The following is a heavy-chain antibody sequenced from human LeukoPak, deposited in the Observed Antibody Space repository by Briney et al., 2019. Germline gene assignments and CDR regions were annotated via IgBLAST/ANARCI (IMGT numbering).Heavy chain of an antibody. CDR1: GGSISSSSYY. Sequence: SETLSLTCTVSGGSISSSSYYWGWLRQPPGNGLEWIGSIYYSGSTYYNPSLKSPVTISVDTSKDQFSLTLSSVTATDTAAYYWARQPLGRPGYFDYWGQGTLVTVSS. D-gene: IGHD7-27*01. CDR2: IYYSGST. V-gene: IGHV4-39*01. CDR3: ARQPLGRPGYFDY. J-gene: IGHJ4*02.